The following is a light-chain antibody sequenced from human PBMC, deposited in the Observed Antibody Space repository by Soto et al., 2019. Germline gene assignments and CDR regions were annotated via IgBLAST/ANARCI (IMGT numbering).Light chain of an antibody. CDR2: KAS. V-gene: IGKV1-5*03. Sequence: DVQRSRCPPYLYETVGDRVTITCRASQSISSWLAWYQQKPGKAPKLLIYKASSLESGVPSRFSGSGSGTEFTLTISSLQPDDFATYYCQQYNSYSFGQGNTVDI. CDR1: QSISSW. CDR3: QQYNSYS. J-gene: IGKJ1*01.